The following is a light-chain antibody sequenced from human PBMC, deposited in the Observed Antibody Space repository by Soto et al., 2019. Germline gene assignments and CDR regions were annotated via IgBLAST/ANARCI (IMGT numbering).Light chain of an antibody. CDR2: EVT. Sequence: QSVLTQPPSASGSPGQSVTISCTRTSSDVGGYNYVSWYQQYPGRAPKLMIYEVTKRPSGVPDRFSGSKSGNTASLTVSGLQVEDEADYYCSSYAASNNFYFVFGGGTKLTVL. CDR3: SSYAASNNFYFV. CDR1: SSDVGGYNY. V-gene: IGLV2-8*01. J-gene: IGLJ3*02.